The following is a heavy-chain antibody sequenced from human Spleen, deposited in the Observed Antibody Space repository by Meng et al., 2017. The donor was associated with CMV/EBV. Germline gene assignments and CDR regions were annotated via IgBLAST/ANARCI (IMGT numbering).Heavy chain of an antibody. CDR3: TKGGGERVTFDAMDV. CDR1: GFTFDDFA. V-gene: IGHV3-9*01. D-gene: IGHD2-21*02. J-gene: IGHJ6*02. Sequence: SLKISCTASGFTFDDFAMHWFRQTSGEGLEWVSGISGNTGFIGYADSVKGRFTISRDNAKKTLSLQMNTLRAEDTALYYCTKGGGERVTFDAMDVWGQGTTVTVSS. CDR2: ISGNTGFI.